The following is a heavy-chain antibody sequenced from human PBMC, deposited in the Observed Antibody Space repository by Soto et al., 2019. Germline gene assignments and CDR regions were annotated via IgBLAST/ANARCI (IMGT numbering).Heavy chain of an antibody. Sequence: VPMGLSSAPSGFTISSYAMSWVRPAPGKGLAWVSAIIGSGRSASYAGSVKGRFTFTRDNSKYTMYLQMNSMRAEDTAVYYRATGGLYYDSSGYYRYWGPGTLVSVAA. D-gene: IGHD3-22*01. V-gene: IGHV3-23*01. CDR1: GFTISSYA. J-gene: IGHJ4*02. CDR3: ATGGLYYDSSGYYRY. CDR2: IIGSGRSA.